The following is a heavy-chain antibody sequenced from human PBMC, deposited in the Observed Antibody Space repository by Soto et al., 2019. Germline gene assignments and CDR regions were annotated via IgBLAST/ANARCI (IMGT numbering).Heavy chain of an antibody. CDR1: GGSISSYY. D-gene: IGHD6-19*01. J-gene: IGHJ5*02. Sequence: QVQLQESGPGLVKPSETLSLTCTVSGGSISSYYWSWIRQPPGKGLEWSGYIYYSGSTNYNPSLKSRVTISVDTSKNQFSLKLSSGTAADTAVYYCARVAVAGTRGGWFDPWGQGTLVTVSS. CDR2: IYYSGST. V-gene: IGHV4-59*01. CDR3: ARVAVAGTRGGWFDP.